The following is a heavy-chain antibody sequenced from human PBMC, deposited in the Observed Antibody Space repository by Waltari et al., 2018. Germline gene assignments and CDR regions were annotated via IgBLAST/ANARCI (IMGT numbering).Heavy chain of an antibody. CDR1: GGSCRAYY. V-gene: IGHV4-34*01. J-gene: IGHJ6*03. CDR3: ARKGGGVISYYYYYYMDV. Sequence: QVQLQQWGAGLLKPSETLSLTCAVYGGSCRAYYWSWIRQPTGTGRDGIGEIKHSGSTNYNPSPKSRVTIPVDPSKNQFSLKLSSVTAAVTAWYSCARKGGGVISYYYYYYMDVWGKGTTVTVSS. CDR2: IKHSGST. D-gene: IGHD3-16*02.